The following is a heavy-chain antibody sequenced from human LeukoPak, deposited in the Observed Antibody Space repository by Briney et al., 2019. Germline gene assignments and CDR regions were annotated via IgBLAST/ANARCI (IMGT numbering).Heavy chain of an antibody. V-gene: IGHV4-38-2*01. CDR1: GYSISSGYY. CDR3: ARLAPAGYSYGRGVFDY. Sequence: PSETLSLTCAVSGYSISSGYYWGWIRQPSGKGLEWIGSIYHSGSTYYNPSLKSRVTISVDTSKNQFSLRLSSVTAADTAVYYCARLAPAGYSYGRGVFDYWGQGTLVTVSS. D-gene: IGHD5-18*01. J-gene: IGHJ4*02. CDR2: IYHSGST.